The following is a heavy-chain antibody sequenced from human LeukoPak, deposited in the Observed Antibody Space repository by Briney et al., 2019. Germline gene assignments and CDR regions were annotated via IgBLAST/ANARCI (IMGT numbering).Heavy chain of an antibody. CDR2: IYDSGST. CDR3: ARELNRDGFDP. CDR1: GGSIRSSYYY. Sequence: SETLSLTCTVSGGSIRSSYYYWGWIRQPPGKGLEWIGSIYDSGSTYYNPSLKSRVTISVDTSKNQFSLKLNSVTAADTAVYYCARELNRDGFDPWGQGTLVTVSS. V-gene: IGHV4-39*02. J-gene: IGHJ5*02. D-gene: IGHD1-14*01.